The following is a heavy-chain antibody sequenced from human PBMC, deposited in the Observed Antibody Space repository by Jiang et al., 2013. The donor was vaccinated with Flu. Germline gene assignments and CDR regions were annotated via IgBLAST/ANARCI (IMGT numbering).Heavy chain of an antibody. CDR1: GFTFSNYG. D-gene: IGHD1-26*01. CDR2: IWYDGSNK. J-gene: IGHJ4*02. V-gene: IGHV3-33*01. Sequence: QLLESGGGVVQPGRSLRLSCAASGFTFSNYGMHWVRQTPGKGLEWVTVIWYDGSNKYYAESVKGRFTISRDNSKNTLYLQMNSLRAEDTAVYYCVRDGIVGATFDYWGQGTLVIVSS. CDR3: VRDGIVGATFDY.